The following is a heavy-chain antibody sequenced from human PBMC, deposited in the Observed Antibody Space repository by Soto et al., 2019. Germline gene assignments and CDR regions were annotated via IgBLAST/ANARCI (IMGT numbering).Heavy chain of an antibody. CDR1: GGSISSGDYY. D-gene: IGHD1-26*01. CDR3: AREPTI. J-gene: IGHJ4*02. Sequence: SETLSLTCSVSGGSISSGDYYWNWIRQPPGKGLEWIGHIYYSGSTYYNSSLKSRVTISLDTSKNQFSLKLSSVTAADTAVYYCAREPTIWGQGTLVT. V-gene: IGHV4-30-4*01. CDR2: IYYSGST.